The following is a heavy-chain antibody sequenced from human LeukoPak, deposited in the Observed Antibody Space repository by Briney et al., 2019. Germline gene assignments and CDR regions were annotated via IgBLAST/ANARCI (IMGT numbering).Heavy chain of an antibody. CDR3: ARVGKNGWDFDH. V-gene: IGHV3-7*01. Sequence: GGSLRLSCAASGFIFSAYWMTWVRQAPGKGVEWVANINEGGGLKYYVDSVKGRFTISRDNTNNSLYLQMFSLRVDDSAVYYCARVGKNGWDFDHWGQGTLVTVSS. J-gene: IGHJ4*02. D-gene: IGHD6-19*01. CDR2: INEGGGLK. CDR1: GFIFSAYW.